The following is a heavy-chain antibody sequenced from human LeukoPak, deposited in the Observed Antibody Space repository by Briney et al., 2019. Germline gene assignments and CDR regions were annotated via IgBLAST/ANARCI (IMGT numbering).Heavy chain of an antibody. D-gene: IGHD4-11*01. CDR3: ARGQQLFFF. CDR2: IKQDGSEG. CDR1: GFTFNNYW. J-gene: IGHJ4*02. Sequence: PGGSLRLSCAASGFTFNNYWMTWVRQAPGKGLEWVANIKQDGSEGYYVDSVKGRFTISRDNAKNSLYLQMNSLRAEDTAAYYCARGQQLFFFWGQGTLVTVSS. V-gene: IGHV3-7*04.